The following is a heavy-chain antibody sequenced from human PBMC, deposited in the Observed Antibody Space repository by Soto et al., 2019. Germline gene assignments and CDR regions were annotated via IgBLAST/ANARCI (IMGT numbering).Heavy chain of an antibody. D-gene: IGHD5-12*01. V-gene: IGHV4-59*08. CDR1: GGSISSYY. J-gene: IGHJ4*02. Sequence: SETLSLTCTVSGGSISSYYWSWIRQPPGKGLEWIGYIYYSGSTNYNPSLKSRVTISVDTSKNQFSLKLSSVTAADTAVYYCARHMTWVTTIAIFEYWGQGTLVTVSS. CDR3: ARHMTWVTTIAIFEY. CDR2: IYYSGST.